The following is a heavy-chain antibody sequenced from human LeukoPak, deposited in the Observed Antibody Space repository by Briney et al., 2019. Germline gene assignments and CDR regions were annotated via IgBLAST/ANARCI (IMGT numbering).Heavy chain of an antibody. CDR2: IYPRDGST. CDR1: GYTFTSYG. V-gene: IGHV1-46*01. CDR3: ARDQEGFDY. Sequence: ASVTVSCTASGYTFTSYGISWVRQAPGQGLEWMGMIYPRDGSTSYAQRFQDRVTVTRDTSTSTVHMELSGLRSEDTAVYYCARDQEGFDYWGQGTQVTVSS. J-gene: IGHJ4*02.